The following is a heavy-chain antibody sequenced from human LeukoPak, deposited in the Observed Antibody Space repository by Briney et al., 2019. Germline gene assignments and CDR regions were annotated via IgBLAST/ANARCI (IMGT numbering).Heavy chain of an antibody. CDR3: ARGNYDFWSGYPYFDY. CDR2: IYYSGST. CDR1: GGSISSYY. V-gene: IGHV4-59*01. J-gene: IGHJ4*02. D-gene: IGHD3-3*01. Sequence: SETLSLTCTVSGGSISSYYWSWIRQPPGKGLEWIGYIYYSGSTNYNPSLKSRVTISVDTSKNQFSLKLSSVTAADTAVYYCARGNYDFWSGYPYFDYWGQGTPVTVSS.